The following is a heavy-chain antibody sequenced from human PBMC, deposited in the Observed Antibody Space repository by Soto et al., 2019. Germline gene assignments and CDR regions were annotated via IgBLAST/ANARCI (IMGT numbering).Heavy chain of an antibody. CDR3: ARAYCSGGSCYSAGGFDP. Sequence: QPPGKGLEWIGYIYHSGSTNYNPSLKSRVTISVDTSKNQFSLKLSSGTAADTAVYYCARAYCSGGSCYSAGGFDPWGQG. D-gene: IGHD2-15*01. J-gene: IGHJ5*02. CDR2: IYHSGST. V-gene: IGHV4-30-2*04.